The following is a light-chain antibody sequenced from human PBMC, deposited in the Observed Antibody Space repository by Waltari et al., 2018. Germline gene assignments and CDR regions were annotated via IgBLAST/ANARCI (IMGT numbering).Light chain of an antibody. CDR3: HQTSSLPIT. CDR1: QSIGSS. CDR2: YAA. J-gene: IGKJ5*01. V-gene: IGKV6-21*02. Sequence: CLASQSIGSSLHWYQQKPDQSPKLLIKYAAHAISGVPSRFSGSGSGTDFTLTINSLEAEDAATYFCHQTSSLPITFGQGTRREI.